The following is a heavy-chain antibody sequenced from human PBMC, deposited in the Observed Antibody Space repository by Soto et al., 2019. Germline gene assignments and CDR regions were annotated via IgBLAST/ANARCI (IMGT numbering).Heavy chain of an antibody. V-gene: IGHV4-59*08. CDR1: GGSISNYY. CDR3: ARHRPYSSPFYFDS. CDR2: IYYSGST. Sequence: ASETLSLTCTVSGGSISNYYWSWIRQPPAKGLEWIGYIYYSGSTNYNPSLKSRVTISVDSSKNQFSLRLSSVTAADTAVYYCARHRPYSSPFYFDSWGQGTLVTVSS. J-gene: IGHJ4*02. D-gene: IGHD2-15*01.